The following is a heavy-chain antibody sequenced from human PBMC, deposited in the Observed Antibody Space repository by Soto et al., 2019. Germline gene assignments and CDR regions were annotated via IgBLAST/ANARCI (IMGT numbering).Heavy chain of an antibody. CDR2: IYYSGST. Sequence: PSETLSLTCTVSGGSISSSTYYWGWIRQPPGKGLEWIGSIYYSGSTYYNPSLKSRVIISVDTSKNQFSLKLSSVTAADTAVYYCARHEGMATTDWGQGTLVTVSS. CDR3: ARHEGMATTD. J-gene: IGHJ4*02. CDR1: GGSISSSTYY. D-gene: IGHD1-1*01. V-gene: IGHV4-39*01.